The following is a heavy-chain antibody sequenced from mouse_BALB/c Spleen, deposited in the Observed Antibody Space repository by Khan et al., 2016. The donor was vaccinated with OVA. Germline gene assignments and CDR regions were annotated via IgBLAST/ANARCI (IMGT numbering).Heavy chain of an antibody. V-gene: IGHV3-2*02. D-gene: IGHD2-3*01. CDR1: GYSITSDYA. CDR3: ARDGSRYNYAMDY. CDR2: ISYSGST. J-gene: IGHJ4*01. Sequence: EVQLQESGPDLVKPSQSLSLTCTVTGYSITSDYAWNWIRQFPGNKLEWMGYISYSGSTNYNPALKSRISITRDTSKNQCFLQLNSVTTEDTATYYCARDGSRYNYAMDYWGQGTSVTVSS.